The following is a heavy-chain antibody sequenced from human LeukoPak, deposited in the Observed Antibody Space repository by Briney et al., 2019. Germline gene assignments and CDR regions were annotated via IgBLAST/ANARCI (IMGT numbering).Heavy chain of an antibody. Sequence: SVKVSCKASGGTSSSYAISWVRQAPGQGLEWMGGIIPIFGTANYAQKFQGRVTITTDESTSAAYMELSSLRSEDTAVYYCARERFYYDSSGYYDAFDIWGQGTMVTVSS. D-gene: IGHD3-22*01. V-gene: IGHV1-69*05. CDR2: IIPIFGTA. CDR1: GGTSSSYA. CDR3: ARERFYYDSSGYYDAFDI. J-gene: IGHJ3*02.